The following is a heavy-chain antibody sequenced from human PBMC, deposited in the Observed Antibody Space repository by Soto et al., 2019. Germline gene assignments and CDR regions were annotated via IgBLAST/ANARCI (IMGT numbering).Heavy chain of an antibody. CDR2: IWYDGSDK. D-gene: IGHD3-3*01. CDR3: ARDRGLRYLEWSLDY. V-gene: IGHV3-33*01. Sequence: QVQLVESGGGVVQPGRSLRLSCATSGFTFSSYGMYWVRQAPGKGLEWVAVIWYDGSDKYYADSVKGRFRISRDNSKNTLYLQLNSLRAEDTAVYYCARDRGLRYLEWSLDYWGQGTLVTVPS. CDR1: GFTFSSYG. J-gene: IGHJ4*02.